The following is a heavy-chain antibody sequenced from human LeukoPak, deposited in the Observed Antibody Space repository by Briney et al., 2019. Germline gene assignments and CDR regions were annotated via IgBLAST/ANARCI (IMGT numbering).Heavy chain of an antibody. J-gene: IGHJ4*02. CDR1: GGSISSYY. CDR3: ASAPAYVWGSYRDYYFDY. V-gene: IGHV4-59*08. D-gene: IGHD3-16*02. Sequence: SETLSLTCTVSGGSISSYYWSWIRQPPGKGLEWIGYIYYSGSTNYNPSLKSRVTISVDTSKNQFSLELSSVTAADTAVYYCASAPAYVWGSYRDYYFDYWGQGTLVTVSS. CDR2: IYYSGST.